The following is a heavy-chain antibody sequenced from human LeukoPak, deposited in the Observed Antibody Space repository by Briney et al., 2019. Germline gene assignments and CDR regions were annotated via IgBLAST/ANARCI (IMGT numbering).Heavy chain of an antibody. CDR1: GFTFSGYA. CDR3: AKDKSASADYYFDY. Sequence: SGGSLRLSCAASGFTFSGYAMHWVRQAPGKGLEWLTVISTDGNDKHYADSVKGRFTVARDNSKNTLLLQMNNVRTEDTAVYYCAKDKSASADYYFDYWGQGTLVTVSS. J-gene: IGHJ4*02. D-gene: IGHD3-10*01. CDR2: ISTDGNDK. V-gene: IGHV3-30*04.